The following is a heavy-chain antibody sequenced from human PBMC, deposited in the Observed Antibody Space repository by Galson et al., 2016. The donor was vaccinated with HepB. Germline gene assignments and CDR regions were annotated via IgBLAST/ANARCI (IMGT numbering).Heavy chain of an antibody. CDR1: GFSLSTSGMR. V-gene: IGHV2-70*04. D-gene: IGHD3-10*01. Sequence: PALVKPTQTLTLTCTFSGFSLSTSGMRVSWIRQPPGKALEWLARIDWDDDKFYSSSLKTRLTISKDTSKNQVVLTMTNMDPVDTATYYCARMGRSSELDAFDIWGQGTMVTVSS. CDR2: IDWDDDK. J-gene: IGHJ3*02. CDR3: ARMGRSSELDAFDI.